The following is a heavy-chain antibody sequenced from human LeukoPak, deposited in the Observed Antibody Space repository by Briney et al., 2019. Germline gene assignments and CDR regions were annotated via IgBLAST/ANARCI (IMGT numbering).Heavy chain of an antibody. CDR3: ARVLSTFGRGGPFDY. CDR2: ISYDGSNK. Sequence: GGSLGLSCAASEFTFSSYAMHWVRQAPGKGLEWVAVISYDGSNKYYADSVKGRFTISRDNSKNTLYLQMNSLRAEDTAVYYCARVLSTFGRGGPFDYWGQGTLVTVSS. CDR1: EFTFSSYA. J-gene: IGHJ4*02. D-gene: IGHD3-16*01. V-gene: IGHV3-30*04.